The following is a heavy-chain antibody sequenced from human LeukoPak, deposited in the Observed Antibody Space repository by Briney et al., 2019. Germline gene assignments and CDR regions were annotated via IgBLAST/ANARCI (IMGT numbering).Heavy chain of an antibody. CDR3: AKTGYSSGWYRIWDY. Sequence: GGSLRLSCAASGFTFSNFEKSWVRQAPGKGLEWVSAISGSGGSAYYADSVKGRFTISRDNSRNSLSLQMNSLRAEDTALYYCAKTGYSSGWYRIWDYWGQGTLVTVSS. J-gene: IGHJ4*02. V-gene: IGHV3-23*01. CDR1: GFTFSNFE. D-gene: IGHD6-19*01. CDR2: ISGSGGSA.